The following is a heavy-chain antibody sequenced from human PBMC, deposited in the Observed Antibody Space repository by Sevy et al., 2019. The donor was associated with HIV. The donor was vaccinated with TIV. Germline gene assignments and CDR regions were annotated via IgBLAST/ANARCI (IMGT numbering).Heavy chain of an antibody. V-gene: IGHV5-10-1*01. CDR1: GYSFTSYW. CDR3: AGHDLSGYCSSTSCYLAFDP. J-gene: IGHJ5*02. CDR2: IDPSASYT. Sequence: GESLKISCKGSGYSFTSYWISWVRQMPGKGLEWMGRIDPSASYTNYSPSFQGHVTISADKSISTAYLQWTSLKASDTAMYYCAGHDLSGYCSSTSCYLAFDPWGQGTLVTVSS. D-gene: IGHD2-2*01.